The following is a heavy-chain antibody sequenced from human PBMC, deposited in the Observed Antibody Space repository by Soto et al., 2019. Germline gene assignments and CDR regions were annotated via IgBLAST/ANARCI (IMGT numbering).Heavy chain of an antibody. D-gene: IGHD2-2*03. CDR2: IRSKANSYAT. CDR1: GFTFSGSA. J-gene: IGHJ4*02. Sequence: GGSLRLSCAASGFTFSGSAMHWVRQASGKGLEWVGRIRSKANSYATAYAASVKGRFTISRDDSKNTAYLQMNSLKTEDTAVYYCARDLYDTFGGYSRGFDHWGQGAQVTVSS. CDR3: ARDLYDTFGGYSRGFDH. V-gene: IGHV3-73*01.